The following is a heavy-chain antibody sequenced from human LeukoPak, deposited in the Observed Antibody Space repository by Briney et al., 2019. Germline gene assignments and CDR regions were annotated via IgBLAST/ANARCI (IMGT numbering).Heavy chain of an antibody. CDR1: GFTFSTYE. Sequence: GGSLRLSCAASGFTFSTYEMNWVRQAPGKGLEWVSYISSSGSTIYYADSVKGRFTISRDNAKNSLYLQMNSLRAEDTAVYYCARDPKCSGGSCYSTYLHHWGQGTLVTVSS. D-gene: IGHD2-15*01. CDR2: ISSSGSTI. V-gene: IGHV3-48*03. J-gene: IGHJ1*01. CDR3: ARDPKCSGGSCYSTYLHH.